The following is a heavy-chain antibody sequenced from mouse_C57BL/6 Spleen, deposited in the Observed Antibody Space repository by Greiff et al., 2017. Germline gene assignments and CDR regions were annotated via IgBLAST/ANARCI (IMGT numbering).Heavy chain of an antibody. Sequence: QVHVKQPGAELMKPGASVKLSCRASGYTFTSSWMHWVKQRPGRGLEWIGRIDPNSGGTKYNETFKSKATLTADKPSSTAYMQLSSLTSEDSAVYYCARERIREGDYAMDYWGQGTSVTVSS. CDR3: ARERIREGDYAMDY. CDR1: GYTFTSSW. CDR2: IDPNSGGT. J-gene: IGHJ4*01. V-gene: IGHV1-72*01. D-gene: IGHD2-12*01.